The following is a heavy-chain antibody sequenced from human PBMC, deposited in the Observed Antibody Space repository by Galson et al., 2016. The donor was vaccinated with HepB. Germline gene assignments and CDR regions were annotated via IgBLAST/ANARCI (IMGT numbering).Heavy chain of an antibody. CDR1: GYTFTSYG. CDR2: ISAYSGNT. CDR3: AREYRRLSWVYNYYGLDV. D-gene: IGHD1-26*01. V-gene: IGHV1-18*01. Sequence: SVKVSCKASGYTFTSYGISWVRQAPGQGFEWMGWISAYSGNTNYAQKLQGRVTLTTDTSTCTAYMELRSLRSDDTAVYYCAREYRRLSWVYNYYGLDVWGRGTTVSVSS. J-gene: IGHJ6*02.